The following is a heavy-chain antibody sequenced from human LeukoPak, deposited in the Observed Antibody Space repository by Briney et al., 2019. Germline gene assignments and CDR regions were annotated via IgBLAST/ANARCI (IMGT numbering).Heavy chain of an antibody. Sequence: SQTLSLTRTVSGDSISRGRYYWSWVRQPAGKELEWIGRIYASGKTDYNPYTPSLKSRVAMSLDTSKNQVSLYLTSVTAADTAMYFCARSFSEKFYFESWGQGTLVTVSS. CDR2: IYASGKT. V-gene: IGHV4-61*02. J-gene: IGHJ4*02. CDR3: ARSFSEKFYFES. D-gene: IGHD1-26*01. CDR1: GDSISRGRYY.